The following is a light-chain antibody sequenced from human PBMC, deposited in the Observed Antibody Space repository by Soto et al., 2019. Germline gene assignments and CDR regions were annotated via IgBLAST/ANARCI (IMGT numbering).Light chain of an antibody. Sequence: TQRTHSHAPLSASVVDRALITCRASQSISSWLAWYQQKPGKAPKLLIYDASSLESGVPSRFSGSGYGTEFALTISSLQPEDFATYYCQQYSYYSTFGQGPKVEI. CDR1: QSISSW. CDR3: QQYSYYST. CDR2: DAS. V-gene: IGKV1-5*01. J-gene: IGKJ1*01.